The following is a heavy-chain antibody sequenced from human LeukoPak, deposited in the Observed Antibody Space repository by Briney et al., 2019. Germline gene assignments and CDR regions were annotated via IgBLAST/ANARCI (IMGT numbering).Heavy chain of an antibody. D-gene: IGHD3-3*01. CDR2: INSDGSST. J-gene: IGHJ5*02. CDR3: ASYRGDFWSGYYSNWFDP. V-gene: IGHV3-74*01. Sequence: PGGSLRLXCAASGFTFGSYWMHWVRQAPGKGLVWVSRINSDGSSTSYADSVKGRFTISRDNAKNTLYLQMNSLRAEDTAVYYCASYRGDFWSGYYSNWFDPWGQGTLVTVSS. CDR1: GFTFGSYW.